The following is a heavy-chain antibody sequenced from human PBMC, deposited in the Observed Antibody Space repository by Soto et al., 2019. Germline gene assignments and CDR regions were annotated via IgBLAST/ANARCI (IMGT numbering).Heavy chain of an antibody. D-gene: IGHD3-22*01. CDR3: VKDDSSGYYYVDY. V-gene: IGHV3-30*18. CDR1: GFTFSSYG. CDR2: ILYDGSNS. Sequence: GGSLRLSCAASGFTFSSYGMHWVRQAPGKGLEWVALILYDGSNSYYADSVKGRFTVSRDNSKNTLYLQMNSLRAEDTAVYYCVKDDSSGYYYVDYWGQGTLVTVS. J-gene: IGHJ4*02.